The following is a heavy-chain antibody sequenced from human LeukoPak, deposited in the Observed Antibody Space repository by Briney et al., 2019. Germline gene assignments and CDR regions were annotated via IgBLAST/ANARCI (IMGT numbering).Heavy chain of an antibody. V-gene: IGHV4-30-2*05. CDR3: ARDSINYGDYVEEKRPTYYYGMDV. D-gene: IGHD4-17*01. CDR1: GGSISSGGYS. J-gene: IGHJ6*02. CDR2: IYYSGST. Sequence: PSQTLSLTCAVSGGSISSGGYSWSWIRQPPGKGLEWIGYIYYSGSTYYNPSLKSRVTISVDTSKNQFSLKLSSVIAADTAVYYCARDSINYGDYVEEKRPTYYYGMDVWGQGTTVTVSS.